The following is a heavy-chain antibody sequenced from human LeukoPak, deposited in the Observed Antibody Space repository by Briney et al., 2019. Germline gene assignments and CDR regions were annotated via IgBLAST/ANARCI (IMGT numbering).Heavy chain of an antibody. V-gene: IGHV3-30*02. CDR1: GFTFNSYG. D-gene: IGHD6-19*01. J-gene: IGHJ4*02. CDR3: AKDPRRAGYSNGWYLEY. Sequence: GGSLRLSCAAPGFTFNSYGMHWVRQAPGKGLEWVAFIQYDGSNKYYPDSVKGRFTVSRDNSQNALYLQMNSLRADDTAVYYCAKDPRRAGYSNGWYLEYWGQGTLVTVSS. CDR2: IQYDGSNK.